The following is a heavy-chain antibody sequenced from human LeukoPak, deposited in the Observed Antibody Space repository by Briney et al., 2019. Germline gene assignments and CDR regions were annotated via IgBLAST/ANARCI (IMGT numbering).Heavy chain of an antibody. CDR1: GYTFTGYY. CDR2: INPNSGGT. J-gene: IGHJ4*02. V-gene: IGHV1-2*02. CDR3: ARGGYSRSYIDY. D-gene: IGHD6-13*01. Sequence: ASVKVACKASGYTFTGYYMHWVRQAPGQGLEWMGWINPNSGGTNYAQKFQGRVTMTRDTSTSTAYMELSRLRSDDTAVYYCARGGYSRSYIDYWGQGTLVTVSS.